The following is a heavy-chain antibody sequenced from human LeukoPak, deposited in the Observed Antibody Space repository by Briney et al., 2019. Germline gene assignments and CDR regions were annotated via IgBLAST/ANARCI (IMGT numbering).Heavy chain of an antibody. CDR2: IHIDGSST. D-gene: IGHD3-10*01. J-gene: IGHJ4*02. CDR1: GFTFSSYW. V-gene: IGHV3-74*01. CDR3: ARDPGYGSGSYVDY. Sequence: GGSLRLSCAASGFTFSSYWMHWVRQAPGKGLVWVSRIHIDGSSTTYADSVKGRFTISRDNAKNTLYLQMNSLRAEDTAVYYCARDPGYGSGSYVDYWGQGTLVTVSS.